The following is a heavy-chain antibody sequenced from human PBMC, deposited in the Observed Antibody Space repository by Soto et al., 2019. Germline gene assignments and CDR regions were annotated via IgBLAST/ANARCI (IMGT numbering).Heavy chain of an antibody. Sequence: QAQLVESGGGVVQPGRSLRLSCAASGFTFSNYGMHWVRQAPGKGLEWVALIWFDGSNEDYTDSVKGRFTISRDNFKNTLYPQMNCMRAEDTAVYCCAIPRTPGVTPLDGVDIWGQGTMVTVSS. J-gene: IGHJ3*02. CDR2: IWFDGSNE. CDR1: GFTFSNYG. CDR3: AIPRTPGVTPLDGVDI. V-gene: IGHV3-33*01. D-gene: IGHD2-21*01.